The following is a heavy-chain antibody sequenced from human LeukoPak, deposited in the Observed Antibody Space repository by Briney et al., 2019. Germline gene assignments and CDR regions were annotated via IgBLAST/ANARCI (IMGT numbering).Heavy chain of an antibody. Sequence: ASVKVSCKASGGTFSSYAISWVRQAPGRGLEWMGGIIPIFGTANYAQKFQGRVTITADESTSTAYMELSSLRSEDTAVYYCARGNSGTFDYWGQGTLVTVSS. CDR1: GGTFSSYA. CDR3: ARGNSGTFDY. D-gene: IGHD3-10*01. CDR2: IIPIFGTA. V-gene: IGHV1-69*13. J-gene: IGHJ4*02.